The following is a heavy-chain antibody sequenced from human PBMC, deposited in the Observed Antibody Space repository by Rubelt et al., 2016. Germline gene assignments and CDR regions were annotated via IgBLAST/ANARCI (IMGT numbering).Heavy chain of an antibody. CDR3: ARGARRYRMDPRNAFDI. Sequence: QVQLVQSGAEVKKPGASVKVSCKASGYTFTSYGISWVRQAPGQGLEWMGWISAYNGNTNYAQKLQGRVTMTTAPSTRTAYMELRILRSDDTAVYYCARGARRYRMDPRNAFDIWGQGTMVTVSS. V-gene: IGHV1-18*01. J-gene: IGHJ3*02. CDR2: ISAYNGNT. D-gene: IGHD5-18*01. CDR1: GYTFTSYG.